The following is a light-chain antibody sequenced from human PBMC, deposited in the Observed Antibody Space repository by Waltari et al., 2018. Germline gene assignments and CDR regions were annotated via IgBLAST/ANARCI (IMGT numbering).Light chain of an antibody. CDR3: QQYNGWWT. J-gene: IGKJ1*01. Sequence: EIVMTQSPATLSVSPGERATLSCRASQGVGTNLAWYQHKPGQAPRLLIYGASTRATGIPARFSGSGSGTEFTLTISSMQSEEFAIYYCQQYNGWWTFGQGTKVESK. CDR1: QGVGTN. V-gene: IGKV3-15*01. CDR2: GAS.